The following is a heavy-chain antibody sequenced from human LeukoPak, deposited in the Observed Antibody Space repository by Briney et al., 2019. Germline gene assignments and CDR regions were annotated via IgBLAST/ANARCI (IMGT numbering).Heavy chain of an antibody. D-gene: IGHD4-23*01. CDR3: EGGNPYYYYGMDV. J-gene: IGHJ6*02. CDR2: IYYSGST. V-gene: IGHV4-39*01. CDR1: GGSISSSSYY. Sequence: SETLSLTCTVSGGSISSSSYYWGWIRQPPGKGLECIGSIYYSGSTYYNPSLKSRVTISVDTSKNQFSLKLSSVTAADTAVYYCEGGNPYYYYGMDVWGQGTTVTVSS.